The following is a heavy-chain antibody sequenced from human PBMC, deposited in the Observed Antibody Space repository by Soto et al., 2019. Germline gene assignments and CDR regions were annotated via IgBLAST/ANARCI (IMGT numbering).Heavy chain of an antibody. CDR1: GFTFSSYA. CDR3: AKDKDWSGVYGMDV. CDR2: INGDSTT. J-gene: IGHJ6*02. V-gene: IGHV3-23*01. D-gene: IGHD3-3*01. Sequence: GGSLRLSCAASGFTFSSYAMSWVRQAPGKGLEWITSINGDSTTYYADSVKGRFTISRDNSKNTLYLQMNSLGAEDTAVYYCAKDKDWSGVYGMDVWGQGTTVTVSS.